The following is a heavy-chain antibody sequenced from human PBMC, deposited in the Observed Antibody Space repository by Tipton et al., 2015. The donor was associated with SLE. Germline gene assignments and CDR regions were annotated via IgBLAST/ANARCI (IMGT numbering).Heavy chain of an antibody. J-gene: IGHJ3*02. CDR1: GGSISSYY. V-gene: IGHV4-31*03. CDR2: IHYSGST. D-gene: IGHD3-16*01. CDR3: ASPLRVGRDAFDM. Sequence: TLSLTCTVSGGSISSYYMSWIRQHPGKGLEWIGYIHYSGSTYYNPSLKSRVTMSIDTSKNQFSLKLSSVTAADTAMYFCASPLRVGRDAFDMWGQGTMVTVSS.